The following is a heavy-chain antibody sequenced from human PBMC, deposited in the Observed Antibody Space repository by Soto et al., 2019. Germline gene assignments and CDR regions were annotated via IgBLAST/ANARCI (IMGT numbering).Heavy chain of an antibody. V-gene: IGHV1-69*01. CDR3: ARGAVCGGDCSNDFDY. D-gene: IGHD2-21*02. CDR1: GGTFSSYA. Sequence: QVQLVQSGAEVKKPGSSVNVSCKASGGTFSSYAISWVRQAPGQGLEWVGGIIPIFGTANYAQKFQGRVTITADESTSTAYMELSSLRSEDTAVYYCARGAVCGGDCSNDFDYWGQGTLVTVSS. CDR2: IIPIFGTA. J-gene: IGHJ4*02.